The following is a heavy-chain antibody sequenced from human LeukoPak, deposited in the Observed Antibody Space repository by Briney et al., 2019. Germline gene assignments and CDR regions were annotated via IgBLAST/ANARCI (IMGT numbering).Heavy chain of an antibody. CDR3: ARDRYYYVSGSYRLFDY. CDR1: GYSISSGYY. CDR2: MFHSGST. Sequence: PSETLSLTCTVSGYSISSGYYWGWIRQPPGKGLEWIGSMFHSGSTYYNPSLKSRVTMSVDTSKNQFSLKLSSVTAADTAVYYCARDRYYYVSGSYRLFDYWGQGTLVTVSS. D-gene: IGHD3-10*01. J-gene: IGHJ4*02. V-gene: IGHV4-38-2*02.